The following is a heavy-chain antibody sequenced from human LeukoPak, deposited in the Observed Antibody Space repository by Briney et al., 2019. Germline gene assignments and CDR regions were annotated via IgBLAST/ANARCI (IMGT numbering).Heavy chain of an antibody. CDR3: AKYPTSGWWVDV. V-gene: IGHV3-30-3*02. J-gene: IGHJ6*02. Sequence: GRSLRLSCAVSDFTFSTYAMHWVRQAPDKGLEWVAVISYDGGKKYYADSVKGRFTISRDNSKNTLNLQMNSLRVEDTAVYYCAKYPTSGWWVDVWGQGTTVTVSS. CDR1: DFTFSTYA. CDR2: ISYDGGKK. D-gene: IGHD6-19*01.